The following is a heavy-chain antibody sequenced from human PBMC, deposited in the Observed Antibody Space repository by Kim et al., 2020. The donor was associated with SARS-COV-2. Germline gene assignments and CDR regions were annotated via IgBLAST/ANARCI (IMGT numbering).Heavy chain of an antibody. D-gene: IGHD2-2*02. J-gene: IGHJ6*02. Sequence: SETLSLTCAVYGGSFSGFHWSWIRQPPGKGLEWIGEINHSGSTNYNPSLKSRVTISVDTSKSPFSLKLNFVTAAATAVYYCARGRAGVVPSPILGIGPHYDYYAMDVWGRGTTVTVSS. CDR3: ARGRAGVVPSPILGIGPHYDYYAMDV. CDR2: INHSGST. CDR1: GGSFSGFH. V-gene: IGHV4-34*01.